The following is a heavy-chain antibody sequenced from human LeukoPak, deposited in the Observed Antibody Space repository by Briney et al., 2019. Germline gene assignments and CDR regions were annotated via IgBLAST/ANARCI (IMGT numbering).Heavy chain of an antibody. J-gene: IGHJ6*02. CDR3: ARAHSIASYYYGVDV. CDR1: GDSFSSYY. CDR2: IYYSGST. V-gene: IGHV4-59*12. Sequence: SETLSLTCTVSGDSFSSYYWTWIRQPPGKGLEWIGYIYYSGSTDYNPSLKSRVTISVDTSKNQFSLKLSSVTAADTAVYYCARAHSIASYYYGVDVWGQGTTVTVSS. D-gene: IGHD2/OR15-2a*01.